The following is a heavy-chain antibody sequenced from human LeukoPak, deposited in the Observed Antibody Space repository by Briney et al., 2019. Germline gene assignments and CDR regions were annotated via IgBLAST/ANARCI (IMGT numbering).Heavy chain of an antibody. J-gene: IGHJ6*03. Sequence: ASVKVSCKASGYTFTGYYMHWVRQAPGQGLEWMGWINPNSGGTNYAQKFQGRVTMTRDTSISTAYMELSRLGSDDTAVYYCARVVEQLVDLDYYYYYMDVWGKGTTVTVSS. D-gene: IGHD6-6*01. V-gene: IGHV1-2*02. CDR3: ARVVEQLVDLDYYYYYMDV. CDR2: INPNSGGT. CDR1: GYTFTGYY.